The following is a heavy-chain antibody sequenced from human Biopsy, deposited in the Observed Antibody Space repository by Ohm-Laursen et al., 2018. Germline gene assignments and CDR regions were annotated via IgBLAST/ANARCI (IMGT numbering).Heavy chain of an antibody. V-gene: IGHV4-61*08. Sequence: GTLSLTCIVSGASVNTFDFYWAWIRQPPGKGLEWIGYIVYSGTTKYNPSLQRRVRLSLDTANNQFSLTLRSVSAADTATYYCARAYYYGAGSFYSPWMEVWGQGTTVSVS. CDR1: GASVNTFDFY. D-gene: IGHD3-10*01. J-gene: IGHJ6*02. CDR3: ARAYYYGAGSFYSPWMEV. CDR2: IVYSGTT.